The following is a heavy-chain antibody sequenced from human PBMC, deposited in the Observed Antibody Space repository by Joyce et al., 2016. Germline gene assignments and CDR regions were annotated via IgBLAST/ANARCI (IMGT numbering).Heavy chain of an antibody. D-gene: IGHD3-10*01. J-gene: IGHJ4*02. CDR2: IYWDDDK. Sequence: QITLKESGPTVVKPTQTLTLTCTFSGFSLSTRGVGVGWIRQPPGKALEFLSVIYWDDDKRYSPSLKSGLTVTKDTSKNQVVLRVSNMDPVDTATYYCARSTDASGSFFDYWGQGILVTVSS. CDR1: GFSLSTRGVG. CDR3: ARSTDASGSFFDY. V-gene: IGHV2-5*02.